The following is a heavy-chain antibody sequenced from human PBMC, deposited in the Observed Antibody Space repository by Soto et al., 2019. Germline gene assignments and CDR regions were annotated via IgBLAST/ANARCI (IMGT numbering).Heavy chain of an antibody. J-gene: IGHJ6*02. V-gene: IGHV4-4*07. CDR2: IYTSGST. D-gene: IGHD3-10*01. CDR3: AREGATMVRGVIITPYYYYGMDV. Sequence: SETLSLTCTVSGGSISSYYWSWIRQSAGKGLEWIGRIYTSGSTNYNPSLKSRVTMSVDTSKNQFSLKLSSVTAADTAVYYCAREGATMVRGVIITPYYYYGMDVWGQGTTVTVSS. CDR1: GGSISSYY.